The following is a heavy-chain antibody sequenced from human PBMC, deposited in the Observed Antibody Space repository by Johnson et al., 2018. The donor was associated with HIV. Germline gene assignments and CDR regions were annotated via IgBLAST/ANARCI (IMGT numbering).Heavy chain of an antibody. D-gene: IGHD3-9*01. V-gene: IGHV3-49*04. J-gene: IGHJ3*02. CDR2: IRSKPYGGTT. CDR1: GFTFSSYA. Sequence: MQLVESGGGVVQPGRSLRLSCAASGFTFSSYAMSWVRQAPGKGLEWVGFIRSKPYGGTTEYAASVKGRFTISRDDSKSIAYLQMNSLNTEDTAVYYCTRDDLEYDILTGYHDAFDIWGQGTVVTVSS. CDR3: TRDDLEYDILTGYHDAFDI.